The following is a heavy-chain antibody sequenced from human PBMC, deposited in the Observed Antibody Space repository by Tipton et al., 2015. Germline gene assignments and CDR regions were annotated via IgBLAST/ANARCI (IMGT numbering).Heavy chain of an antibody. V-gene: IGHV4-61*01. CDR2: ISHRDGS. CDR1: AGSVSSGSYF. D-gene: IGHD2-21*01. J-gene: IGHJ4*02. CDR3: ARRCGGDCYWGYYFDY. Sequence: TLSLTCTVSAGSVSSGSYFWGWIRQTPGKGLEWIGYISHRDGSYFNPSLKSRVTISLDTSKNQFSLKLKSVTAADTAVYYCARRCGGDCYWGYYFDYWGQGTLVNVSS.